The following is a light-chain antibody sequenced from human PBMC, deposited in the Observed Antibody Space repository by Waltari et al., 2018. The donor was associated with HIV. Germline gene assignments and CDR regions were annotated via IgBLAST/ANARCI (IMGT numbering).Light chain of an antibody. CDR1: SSDVGHYTY. CDR3: SSYADNTGV. CDR2: EVT. J-gene: IGLJ2*01. Sequence: QSALTQPPPASGSPEHFVTISCTGSSSDVGHYTYVPWYQHSPGKAPKLRIYEVTKRPSGVPDRFSGSKSGNTASLTVAGHQAEDEADYYCSSYADNTGVFGGGTKLTVL. V-gene: IGLV2-8*01.